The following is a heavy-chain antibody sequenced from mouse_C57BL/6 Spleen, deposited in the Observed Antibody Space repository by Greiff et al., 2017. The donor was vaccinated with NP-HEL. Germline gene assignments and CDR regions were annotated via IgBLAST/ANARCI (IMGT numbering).Heavy chain of an antibody. V-gene: IGHV1-54*01. CDR1: GYAFTNYL. CDR3: ARNEGDSSGSEAMDY. J-gene: IGHJ4*01. Sequence: VQLQQSGAELVRPGTSVKVSCKASGYAFTNYLIEWVKQRPGQGLEWIGVINPGSGGTNYNEKFKGKATLTADKSSSTAYMQLSSLTSEDSAVYFCARNEGDSSGSEAMDYWGQGTSVTVSS. CDR2: INPGSGGT. D-gene: IGHD3-2*02.